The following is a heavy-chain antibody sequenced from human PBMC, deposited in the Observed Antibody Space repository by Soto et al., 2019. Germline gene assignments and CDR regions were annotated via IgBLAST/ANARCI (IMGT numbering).Heavy chain of an antibody. V-gene: IGHV1-8*01. CDR2: MNPNSGNT. J-gene: IGHJ4*02. D-gene: IGHD3-9*01. Sequence: ASVKVSCKASGYTFTSYDISWVRQATGQGLEWMGWMNPNSGNTGYAQKFQGRVTMTRNTSISTAYMELSSLRSEDTAVYYCARGPRRSILRYFDWNRAPYYFDYWGQGTLVTVSS. CDR3: ARGPRRSILRYFDWNRAPYYFDY. CDR1: GYTFTSYD.